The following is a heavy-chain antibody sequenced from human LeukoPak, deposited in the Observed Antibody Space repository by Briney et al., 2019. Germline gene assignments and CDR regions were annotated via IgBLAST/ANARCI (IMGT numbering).Heavy chain of an antibody. J-gene: IGHJ4*02. CDR1: GFTINTYG. V-gene: IGHV3-23*01. CDR3: AKSVYHSGNY. CDR2: ISGGTT. Sequence: GGSLRLSCAASGFTINTYGMSWVRQAPGKGLEWVSSISGGTTYYADSVKGRFTISRDNSKNTVSLQMNSLRAEDTAVYYCAKSVYHSGNYWGQGTLVTVSS. D-gene: IGHD3-10*01.